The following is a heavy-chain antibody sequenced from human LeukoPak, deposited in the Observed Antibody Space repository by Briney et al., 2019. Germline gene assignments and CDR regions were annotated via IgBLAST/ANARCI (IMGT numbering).Heavy chain of an antibody. CDR1: GFTFSDYA. D-gene: IGHD3-22*01. CDR2: ISDDGSGT. Sequence: GGSLRLSCAASGFTFSDYAMSWVRQGPGQGLEWVSTISDDGSGTYYADSVKGRFTISRDNSKNTLFLQINSLRAEDSAVYYCATDRERDPSVYYLVGGQGTLITVSS. CDR3: ATDRERDPSVYYLV. J-gene: IGHJ4*02. V-gene: IGHV3-23*01.